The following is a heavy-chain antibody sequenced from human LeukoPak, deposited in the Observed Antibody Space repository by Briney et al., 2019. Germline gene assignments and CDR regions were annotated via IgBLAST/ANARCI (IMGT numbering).Heavy chain of an antibody. V-gene: IGHV1-69*06. J-gene: IGHJ4*02. D-gene: IGHD1/OR15-1a*01. Sequence: GASVKVSCKASGGTFSSYAISWVRQAPGQGLEWMGGIIPIFGTANYAQKFQGRVTITADKSTSTAYMELSSLRSEDTAVYYCARGLTNTFDFDYWGQGTLVTVSS. CDR2: IIPIFGTA. CDR1: GGTFSSYA. CDR3: ARGLTNTFDFDY.